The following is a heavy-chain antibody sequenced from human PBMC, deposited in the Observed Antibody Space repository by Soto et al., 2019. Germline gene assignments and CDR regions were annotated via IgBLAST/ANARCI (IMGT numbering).Heavy chain of an antibody. CDR2: IIPIFGTA. D-gene: IGHD4-17*01. V-gene: IGHV1-69*13. CDR3: AREPTVTFTGPDY. Sequence: SVKVSCKVSGGTFSSYAISWVRQAPGQGLEWMGGIIPIFGTANYAQKFQGRVTITADESTSTAYMELSSLRSEDTAVYYCAREPTVTFTGPDYWGQGTLVTVSS. J-gene: IGHJ4*02. CDR1: GGTFSSYA.